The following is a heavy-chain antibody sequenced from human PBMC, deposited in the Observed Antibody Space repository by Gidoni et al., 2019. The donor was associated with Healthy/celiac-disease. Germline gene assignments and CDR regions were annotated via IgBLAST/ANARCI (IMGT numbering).Heavy chain of an antibody. J-gene: IGHJ3*02. D-gene: IGHD3-22*01. CDR1: SGMC. V-gene: IGHV2-70*11. Sequence: SGMCVSWIRQPPGKALEWLARIDWDDDKYYSTSLKTRLTISKDTSKNQVVLTMTNMDPVDTATYYCARIIENYYDSSGYYPTPFDAFDIWGQGTMVTVSS. CDR3: ARIIENYYDSSGYYPTPFDAFDI. CDR2: IDWDDDK.